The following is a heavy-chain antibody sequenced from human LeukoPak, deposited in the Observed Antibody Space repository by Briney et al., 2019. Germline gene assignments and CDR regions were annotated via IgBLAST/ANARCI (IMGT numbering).Heavy chain of an antibody. D-gene: IGHD3-10*01. J-gene: IGHJ5*02. CDR1: GGSFSGYY. Sequence: SETLSLTCAVYGGSFSGYYWSWIRQHPGKGLEWIGYIYYSGSTYYNPSLKSRVTISVDTSKNQFSLKLSSVTAADTAVYYCASLAVDDVVRGYNWFDPWGQGTLVTVSS. CDR2: IYYSGST. CDR3: ASLAVDDVVRGYNWFDP. V-gene: IGHV4-31*11.